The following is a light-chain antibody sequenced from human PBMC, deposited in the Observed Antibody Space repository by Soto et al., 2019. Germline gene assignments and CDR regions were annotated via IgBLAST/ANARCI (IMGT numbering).Light chain of an antibody. J-gene: IGKJ1*01. CDR1: QGLSSY. Sequence: IQLTQSPSSLSASVGDRVTITCRASQGLSSYLAWYQQRPGKAPKLLIYAAFTLQSGVPSRFSGSGSGPDFPLNISNLQPEDFAPYYWQQLNRYHLLAFGQGTKGDIK. V-gene: IGKV1-9*01. CDR3: QQLNRYHLLA. CDR2: AAF.